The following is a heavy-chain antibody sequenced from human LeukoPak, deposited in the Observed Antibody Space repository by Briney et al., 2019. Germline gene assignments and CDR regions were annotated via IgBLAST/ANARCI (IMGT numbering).Heavy chain of an antibody. V-gene: IGHV1-18*01. CDR1: GYTVTSYG. Sequence: ASGKLSCKASGYTVTSYGISWGRQAPGQGLEWLGWISAYNVNTNYAQKHQGRVTMTTDTSTSTAYMELRSLRSDDTAVYHCARDSFPNYYDSSGYYRGNWFDPWGQGTLVTVSS. CDR2: ISAYNVNT. J-gene: IGHJ5*02. CDR3: ARDSFPNYYDSSGYYRGNWFDP. D-gene: IGHD3-22*01.